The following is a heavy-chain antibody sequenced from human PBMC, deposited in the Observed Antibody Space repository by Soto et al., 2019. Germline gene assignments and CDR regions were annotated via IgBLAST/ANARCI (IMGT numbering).Heavy chain of an antibody. Sequence: QVQLVQSGAEVRWPGASVKVSCEASGYTFSTYDINWVRQAPGQGLEWMGWVNANSGNAGYAQKFQGRVTMTTTSSIRTAYMEWNSLRSEDTAVYYCARGWGRWPHEKPGDYWGQGTLVTVSS. CDR1: GYTFSTYD. D-gene: IGHD3-16*01. V-gene: IGHV1-8*01. J-gene: IGHJ4*02. CDR3: ARGWGRWPHEKPGDY. CDR2: VNANSGNA.